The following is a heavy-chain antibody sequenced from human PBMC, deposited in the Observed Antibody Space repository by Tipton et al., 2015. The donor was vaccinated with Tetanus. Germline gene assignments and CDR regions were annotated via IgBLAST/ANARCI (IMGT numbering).Heavy chain of an antibody. V-gene: IGHV1-46*01. CDR2: INPSDGDS. Sequence: QLVQSGPEVKKPGASVKVSCRTSGYTFTRHYIHWVRQAPGQGLERMGIINPSDGDSSLAQKFQGRVTMTSDTSTSTVFMELSSLRAEDTAMYYCVKDIRATKPYFFDSWGQGTLVSFSS. J-gene: IGHJ5*01. D-gene: IGHD2-15*01. CDR3: VKDIRATKPYFFDS. CDR1: GYTFTRHY.